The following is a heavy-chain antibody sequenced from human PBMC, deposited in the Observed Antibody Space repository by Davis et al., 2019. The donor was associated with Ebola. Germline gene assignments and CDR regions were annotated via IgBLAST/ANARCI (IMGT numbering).Heavy chain of an antibody. Sequence: PGGSLRLSCATSGFIFTDYIMNWVRQVPGKGLEWISEISASSDSIYYADSVEGRFTISRDNAKNSLYLQMNSLRAEDTAVYYCARHLYHTSGRDAFDIWGQGTMVTVSS. CDR2: ISASSDSI. V-gene: IGHV3-21*05. CDR3: ARHLYHTSGRDAFDI. CDR1: GFIFTDYI. D-gene: IGHD3-22*01. J-gene: IGHJ3*02.